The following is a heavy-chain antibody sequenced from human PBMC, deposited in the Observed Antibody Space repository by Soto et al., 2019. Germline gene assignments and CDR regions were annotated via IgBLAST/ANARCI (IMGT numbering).Heavy chain of an antibody. V-gene: IGHV3-33*01. CDR3: ARDYGGPDY. J-gene: IGHJ4*02. CDR1: GFTFSSYG. CDR2: IWYDGSNK. Sequence: QVQLVESGGGVVHPGRSLRLSCAASGFTFSSYGMHWVRQAPGKGLEWVAVIWYDGSNKYYADSVKGRLTISRDNSKNTLYLQMNSLRAEDTAVYYCARDYGGPDYWGQGTLVTVSS. D-gene: IGHD4-17*01.